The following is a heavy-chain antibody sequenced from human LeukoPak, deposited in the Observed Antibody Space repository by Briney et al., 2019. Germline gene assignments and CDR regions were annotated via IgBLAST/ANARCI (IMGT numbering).Heavy chain of an antibody. Sequence: SETLSLTCTVSGGSISSYYWSWIRQPPGKGLEWIGEINHSGSTNYKPSLKSRVTISVDTSKNQFSLKLSSVTAADTAVYYCARGSWYNWNYGLDYWGQGTLVTVSS. CDR3: ARGSWYNWNYGLDY. CDR1: GGSISSYY. J-gene: IGHJ4*02. D-gene: IGHD1-7*01. V-gene: IGHV4-34*01. CDR2: INHSGST.